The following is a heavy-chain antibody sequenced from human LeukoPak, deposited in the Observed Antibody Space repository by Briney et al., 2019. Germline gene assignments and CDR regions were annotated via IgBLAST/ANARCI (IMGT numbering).Heavy chain of an antibody. V-gene: IGHV1-69*13. CDR2: IIPIFGTA. J-gene: IGHJ5*02. CDR1: GGTFSSYA. Sequence: GASVKVSCKASGGTFSSYAISWVRQAPGQGLEWMGGIIPIFGTANYAQKFQGRVTITADESTSTAYMELSSLRSEDTAVYYCARVGYSYGYDWFDPWGQGNLVTVSS. D-gene: IGHD5-18*01. CDR3: ARVGYSYGYDWFDP.